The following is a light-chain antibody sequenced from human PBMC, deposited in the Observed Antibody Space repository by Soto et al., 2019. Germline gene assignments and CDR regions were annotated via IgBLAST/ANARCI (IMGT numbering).Light chain of an antibody. J-gene: IGLJ1*01. CDR3: CSYAGSSTYV. V-gene: IGLV2-23*01. CDR2: DDS. Sequence: QSALTQPASVSGSPGQSITISCTGTSSDVGSYNLVSWYQRHPGKAPKLMIYDDSERPSGVSNRFSGSKSGNTASLTISGLQAEDEADYYCCSYAGSSTYVFGTGTQLTVL. CDR1: SSDVGSYNL.